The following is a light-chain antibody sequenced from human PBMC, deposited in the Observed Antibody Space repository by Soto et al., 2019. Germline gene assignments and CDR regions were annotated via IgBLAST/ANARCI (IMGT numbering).Light chain of an antibody. Sequence: DVQMTQSPSSLSASVGDRVTISCQASQDIANYLNWYQQKPGKAPQLLIFDASNLETGVPSRFSGSGSGTEFSFTIDGLQAEGFATYYCHQFDSLPYTFGQGTKLDIK. J-gene: IGKJ2*01. CDR1: QDIANY. V-gene: IGKV1-33*01. CDR2: DAS. CDR3: HQFDSLPYT.